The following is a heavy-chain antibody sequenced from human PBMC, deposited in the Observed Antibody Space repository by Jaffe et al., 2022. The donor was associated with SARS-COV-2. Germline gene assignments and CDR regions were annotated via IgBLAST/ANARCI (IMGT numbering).Heavy chain of an antibody. CDR2: MNPNSGNT. V-gene: IGHV1-8*01. Sequence: QVQLVQSGAEVKKPGASVKVSCKASGYTFTSYDINWVRQATGQGLEWMGWMNPNSGNTGYAQKFQGRVTMTRNTSISTAYMELSSLRSEDTAVYYCARMMCSGGSCYFDAFDIWGQGTMVTVSS. J-gene: IGHJ3*02. CDR3: ARMMCSGGSCYFDAFDI. CDR1: GYTFTSYD. D-gene: IGHD2-15*01.